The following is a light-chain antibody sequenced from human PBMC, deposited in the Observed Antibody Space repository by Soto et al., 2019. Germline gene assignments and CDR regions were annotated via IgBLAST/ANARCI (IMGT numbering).Light chain of an antibody. CDR3: QQYGSSSIT. J-gene: IGKJ5*01. CDR1: QSVSSSY. Sequence: LTQSPGTLSLSPGERATLSCRASQSVSSSYLAWYQQKPGQAPRLLIYGASSRATGIPDRFSGSGSGTDFTLTISRLEPEDFAVYYCQQYGSSSITFGQGTRLEIK. CDR2: GAS. V-gene: IGKV3-20*01.